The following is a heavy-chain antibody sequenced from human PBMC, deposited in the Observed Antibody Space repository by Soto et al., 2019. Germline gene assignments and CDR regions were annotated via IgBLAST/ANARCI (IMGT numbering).Heavy chain of an antibody. D-gene: IGHD6-13*01. CDR2: ISAYNGNT. CDR3: ARDYSSSWYRWFNP. Sequence: VSVSCEAAGYTFTTYGISRVRQAPGQGLEWMGWISAYNGNTNYAQKVQGRDTMTTDTSTSTAYMELRSLRSDDTAVYYCARDYSSSWYRWFNPWGQGTLVTVSS. J-gene: IGHJ5*02. V-gene: IGHV1-18*01. CDR1: GYTFTTYG.